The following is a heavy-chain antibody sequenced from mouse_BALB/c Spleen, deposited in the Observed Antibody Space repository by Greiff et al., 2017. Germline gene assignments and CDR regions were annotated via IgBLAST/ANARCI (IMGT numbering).Heavy chain of an antibody. V-gene: IGHV5-6-5*01. CDR2: ISSGGST. Sequence: DVQLVESGGGLVKPGGSLKLSCAASGFTFSSYAMSWVRQTPEKRLEWVASISSGGSTYYPDSVKGRFTISRDNARNILYLQMSSLRSEDTAMYYCARGIWGNYFDYWGQGTTLTVSS. D-gene: IGHD1-1*02. CDR3: ARGIWGNYFDY. J-gene: IGHJ2*01. CDR1: GFTFSSYA.